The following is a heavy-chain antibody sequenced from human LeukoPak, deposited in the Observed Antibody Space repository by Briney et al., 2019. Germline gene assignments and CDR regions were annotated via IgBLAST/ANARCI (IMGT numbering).Heavy chain of an antibody. CDR2: ISAYNGNT. Sequence: ASVKVSCKASGYTLTSYGISWVRQAPGQGLEWMGWISAYNGNTNYAQKLQGRVTMTTDTSTSTAYMELRSLRSDDTAVYYCARDTIDYGGKLYYFDYWGQGTLVTVSS. CDR1: GYTLTSYG. J-gene: IGHJ4*02. CDR3: ARDTIDYGGKLYYFDY. D-gene: IGHD4-23*01. V-gene: IGHV1-18*01.